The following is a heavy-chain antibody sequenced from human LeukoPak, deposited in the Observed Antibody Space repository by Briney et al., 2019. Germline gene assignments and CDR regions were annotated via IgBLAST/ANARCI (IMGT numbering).Heavy chain of an antibody. V-gene: IGHV3-74*01. D-gene: IGHD3-10*01. CDR3: AKITGRYSLFDY. CDR2: INSDGSST. J-gene: IGHJ4*02. CDR1: GFTFSSYW. Sequence: GGSLRLSCAASGFTFSSYWMHWVRQAPGKGLVWVSRINSDGSSTSYADSVKGRFTISRDNAKNTLYLQMNSLRAEDTAVYYCAKITGRYSLFDYWGQGTLVTVSS.